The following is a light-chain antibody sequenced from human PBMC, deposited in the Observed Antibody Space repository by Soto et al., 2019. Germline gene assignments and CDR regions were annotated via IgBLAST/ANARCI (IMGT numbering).Light chain of an antibody. CDR3: QQYDNLPLT. CDR2: DAS. CDR1: QDITNS. J-gene: IGKJ3*01. V-gene: IGKV1-33*01. Sequence: DLQMTQSPSSLSASVGDRVTITCQASQDITNSLNWYQQKPGKAPKVLIYDASILETGVPSRFSGSGSGTDFTFTISSLQPEDVATYYCQQYDNLPLTFGPGTTVEIE.